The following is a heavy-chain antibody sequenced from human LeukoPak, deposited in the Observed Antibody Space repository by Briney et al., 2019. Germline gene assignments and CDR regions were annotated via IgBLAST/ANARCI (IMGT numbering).Heavy chain of an antibody. J-gene: IGHJ6*02. V-gene: IGHV3-11*01. CDR3: ARSNDGMDI. CDR1: GFNFHGYY. Sequence: GGSLRLSCAASGFNFHGYYMAWIRQAPGKGLEWISYINNGGTVKYYADSVKGRCTLSRDNAKNSLCLQMNSLRADDTAVYYCARSNDGMDIWGQGTTVTVSS. CDR2: INNGGTVK.